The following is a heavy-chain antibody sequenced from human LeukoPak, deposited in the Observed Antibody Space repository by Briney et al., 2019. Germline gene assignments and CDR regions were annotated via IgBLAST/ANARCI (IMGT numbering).Heavy chain of an antibody. CDR3: ARDPYSGSYGDYYFYYMDV. J-gene: IGHJ6*03. CDR1: GFTFSSYS. CDR2: ISSSNSYI. Sequence: GGSLRLSCAASGFTFSSYSMNWVRQAPGKGLEWVSSISSSNSYIYYADSVKGRFTISRDNAKNSLYLQMTSLRAEDTAVYYCARDPYSGSYGDYYFYYMDVWGKGTTVTVSS. D-gene: IGHD1-26*01. V-gene: IGHV3-21*01.